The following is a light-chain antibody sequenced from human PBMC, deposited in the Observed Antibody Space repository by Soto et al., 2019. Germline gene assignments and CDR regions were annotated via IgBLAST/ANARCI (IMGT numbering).Light chain of an antibody. Sequence: EIIMTQSPAPLSVFPGERATLSCRASQINSSDLAWFQQKPGQAPRLIIHGASTRAPGIPARFSGSGSGTDFTLTISSLEPEDFEMYYCQQYGSSPRTFGQGTKVDI. V-gene: IGKV3-15*01. CDR3: QQYGSSPRT. J-gene: IGKJ1*01. CDR2: GAS. CDR1: QINSSD.